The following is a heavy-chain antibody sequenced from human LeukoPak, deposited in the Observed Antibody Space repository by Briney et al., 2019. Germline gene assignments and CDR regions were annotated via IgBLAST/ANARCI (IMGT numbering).Heavy chain of an antibody. D-gene: IGHD3-22*01. CDR2: INPNSGGT. CDR3: ARNFYFDSSGYYHY. CDR1: GYTFTGYY. J-gene: IGHJ4*02. V-gene: IGHV1-2*02. Sequence: ASVKVSCTASGYTFTGYYMHWVRQGPVQGLEWMGWINPNSGGTNYAQKFQGGVTMTRDTSISTAYMELSRLRSDDTAVYYCARNFYFDSSGYYHYWGQGTLVTVSS.